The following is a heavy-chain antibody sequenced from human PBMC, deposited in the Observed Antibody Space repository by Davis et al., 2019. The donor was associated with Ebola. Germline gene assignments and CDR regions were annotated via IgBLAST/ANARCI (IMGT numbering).Heavy chain of an antibody. CDR3: ATRQYASSPFDP. V-gene: IGHV4-39*02. D-gene: IGHD2-8*01. CDR1: GGAISSTNYY. Sequence: SETLSLTCTVSGGAISSTNYYWDWIRQPPGKGLEWIGTIYYSGSAYYNPSLESRVAISVDTSNKHLFLNLRSVTAADTAVYYCATRQYASSPFDPWGQGALVTVSS. J-gene: IGHJ5*02. CDR2: IYYSGSA.